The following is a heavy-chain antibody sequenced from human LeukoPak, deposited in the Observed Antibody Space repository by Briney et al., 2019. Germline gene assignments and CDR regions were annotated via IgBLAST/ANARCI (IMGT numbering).Heavy chain of an antibody. J-gene: IGHJ4*02. CDR1: GGSITSYY. CDR2: SYYTGST. V-gene: IGHV4-59*01. D-gene: IGHD3-9*01. Sequence: SETLSLTCSVSGGSITSYYWSWIRQPPRKGLEYIGHSYYTGSTNYNPSLKSRVTISVDTSRNQFSLRLSSVTAADTAVYYCARETLDWFIDNWGQGTLVTVSS. CDR3: ARETLDWFIDN.